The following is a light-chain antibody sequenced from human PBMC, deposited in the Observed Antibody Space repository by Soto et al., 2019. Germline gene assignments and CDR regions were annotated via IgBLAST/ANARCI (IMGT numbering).Light chain of an antibody. V-gene: IGKV1-9*01. J-gene: IGKJ5*01. Sequence: DIQLTQSPSFLSASVGDRVTITCRASQGISSDLAWYQQNPGKAPKLLIYAASTLQSGVPSRFSGSGSGTEFTLTISNLQPEDSATYYCQQFHIYPITFGQGTRLEIK. CDR3: QQFHIYPIT. CDR1: QGISSD. CDR2: AAS.